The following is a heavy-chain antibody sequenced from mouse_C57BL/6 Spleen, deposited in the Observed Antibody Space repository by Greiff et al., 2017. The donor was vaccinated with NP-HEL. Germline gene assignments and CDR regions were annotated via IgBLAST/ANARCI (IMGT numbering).Heavy chain of an antibody. V-gene: IGHV5-6*01. J-gene: IGHJ3*01. Sequence: EVKLMESGGDLVKPGGSLKLSCAASGFTFSSYGMSWVRQTPDKRLEWVATISSGGSYTYYPDSVKGRFTISRDNAKNTLYLQMSSLKSEDTAMYYCARQNDYDRAWFAYWGQGTLVTVSA. CDR1: GFTFSSYG. CDR3: ARQNDYDRAWFAY. D-gene: IGHD2-4*01. CDR2: ISSGGSYT.